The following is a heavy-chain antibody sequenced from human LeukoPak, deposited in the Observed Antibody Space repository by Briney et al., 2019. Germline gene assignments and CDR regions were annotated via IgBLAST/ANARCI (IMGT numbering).Heavy chain of an antibody. CDR3: ARAARQGFTMIVVPFFYFDL. CDR1: GGSISSGASD. V-gene: IGHV4-31*03. Sequence: SETLSLTCTVSGGSISSGASDWGWIRQHPKRGLEWVGYINHSGSTYYNPSLGSRVTMSVDTSKNQFSLKLSSVTAADSAGYYCARAARQGFTMIVVPFFYFDLWGRGTLVTVSS. D-gene: IGHD3-22*01. CDR2: INHSGST. J-gene: IGHJ2*01.